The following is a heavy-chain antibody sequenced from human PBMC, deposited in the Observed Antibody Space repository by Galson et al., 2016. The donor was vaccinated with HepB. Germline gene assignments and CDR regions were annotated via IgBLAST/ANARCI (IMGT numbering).Heavy chain of an antibody. CDR2: IYSSGAT. CDR1: GFTVTSSY. J-gene: IGHJ4*02. Sequence: SLRLSCAASGFTVTSSYMSWVRQAPGKGLEWVSVIYSSGATYYAASVEGRFIISRHNSRNTLDLQMNSLRTEDTALYDCARGLVGSTTAFDSWGQGTLVAVSS. D-gene: IGHD2/OR15-2a*01. V-gene: IGHV3-53*04. CDR3: ARGLVGSTTAFDS.